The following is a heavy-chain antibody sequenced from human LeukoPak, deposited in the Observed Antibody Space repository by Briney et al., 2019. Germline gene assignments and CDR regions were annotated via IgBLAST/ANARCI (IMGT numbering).Heavy chain of an antibody. CDR2: INHSGST. D-gene: IGHD5-18*01. CDR3: ARSTGYSYGSSYYYYGMDV. J-gene: IGHJ6*02. V-gene: IGHV4-4*02. Sequence: SETLSLTCAVSGGSISSSNWWSWVRQPPGKGLEWIGEINHSGSTNYNPSLKSRVTISVDTSKNQFSLKLSSVTAADTAVYYCARSTGYSYGSSYYYYGMDVWGQGTTVTVSS. CDR1: GGSISSSNW.